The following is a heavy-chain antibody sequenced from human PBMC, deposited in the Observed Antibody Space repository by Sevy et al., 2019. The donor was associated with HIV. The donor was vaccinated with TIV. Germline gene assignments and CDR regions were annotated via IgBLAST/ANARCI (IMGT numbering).Heavy chain of an antibody. V-gene: IGHV3-23*01. CDR1: GFTFRKYS. J-gene: IGHJ4*02. CDR2: LSFGCGEI. Sequence: GGSLRLCCAASGFTFRKYSMSWVRQPPGKGLEWVSTLSFGCGEINYADSVKGRFTISRDNSKSSVYLQMNNLRPEDTAVYYCAREGCTKPHDYWGQGTLVTVSS. CDR3: AREGCTKPHDY. D-gene: IGHD2-8*01.